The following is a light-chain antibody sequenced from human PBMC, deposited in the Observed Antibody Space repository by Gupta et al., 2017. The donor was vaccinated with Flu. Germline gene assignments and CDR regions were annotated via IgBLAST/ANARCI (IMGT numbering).Light chain of an antibody. CDR3: FLTFHGGRQR. CDR2: DDD. V-gene: IGLV7-46*01. CDR1: AGPVTKAHY. J-gene: IGLJ2*01. Sequence: QPVVTQEASLTVSPGGTVTLTCGSSAGPVTKAHYPYWIQQRPGRAPRTLMYDDDRRQAGTPARFSGAILGGTAALTLSAAQADEEGDYYCFLTFHGGRQRFGAGTKVTVL.